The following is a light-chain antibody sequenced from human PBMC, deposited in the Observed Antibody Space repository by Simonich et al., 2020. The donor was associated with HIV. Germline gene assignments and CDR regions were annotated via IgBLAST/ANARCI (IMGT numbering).Light chain of an antibody. CDR2: EAS. CDR1: QDIANS. J-gene: IGKJ4*01. V-gene: IGKV1-33*01. Sequence: DIQMTQSPSSLSASVGDRVNITCQASQDIANSLNWYQQKPGKAPKLLIFEASNLETGVPSRFSGSASGTDFTFAISSLQPEDIATYFCQQYHNVPLTFAGGTKVEIK. CDR3: QQYHNVPLT.